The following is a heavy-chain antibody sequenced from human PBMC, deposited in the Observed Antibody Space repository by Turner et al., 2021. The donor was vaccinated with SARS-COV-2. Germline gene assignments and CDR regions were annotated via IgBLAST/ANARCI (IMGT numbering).Heavy chain of an antibody. D-gene: IGHD3-22*01. CDR1: GFTFSRYS. CDR3: ARGTYYYDSSTYSGTNWFDP. Sequence: EVQLVESGGGLVKPGGSLRLSCAASGFTFSRYSMNWVRQAPGKGLEWVSSISSSSSYIYYADSMKGRFTISRDNAKNSLYLQMNRLRAEDTAVYYCARGTYYYDSSTYSGTNWFDPWGQGTLVTVSS. V-gene: IGHV3-21*01. J-gene: IGHJ5*02. CDR2: ISSSSSYI.